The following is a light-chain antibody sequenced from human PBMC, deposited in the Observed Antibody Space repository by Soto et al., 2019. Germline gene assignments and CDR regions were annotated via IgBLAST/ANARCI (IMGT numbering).Light chain of an antibody. CDR2: AAS. V-gene: IGKV1-9*01. J-gene: IGKJ5*01. CDR3: QQRKSYPIT. CDR1: QDINTY. Sequence: DIPLTQSLSFLSASVGDRVTITCRASQDINTYLAWYQQKPGKAPKLLIFAASTLQNGVPSRFSGSGSGTEFTVTITSLQPEDFATYYCQQRKSYPITFGQGTRLEIK.